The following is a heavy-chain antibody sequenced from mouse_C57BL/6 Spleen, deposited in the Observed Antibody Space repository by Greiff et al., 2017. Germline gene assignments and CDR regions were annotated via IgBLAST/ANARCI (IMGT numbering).Heavy chain of an antibody. J-gene: IGHJ4*01. V-gene: IGHV1-7*01. CDR1: GYTFTSYW. CDR3: ETLYDDYYPVMDY. D-gene: IGHD2-3*01. CDR2: INPSGGYT. Sequence: VNVVESGADLAKPGASVKLSCKASGYTFTSYWMHWVKQRPGQGLEWIGNINPSGGYTKYNQKFKDKATLTTDKSSNTNYMELNRLTFEDSAVYYCETLYDDYYPVMDYWGQGTSVTVSS.